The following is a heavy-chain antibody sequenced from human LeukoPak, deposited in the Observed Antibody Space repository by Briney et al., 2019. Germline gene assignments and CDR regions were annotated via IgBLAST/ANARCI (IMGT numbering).Heavy chain of an antibody. CDR1: GFTFSDYY. CDR2: ITSSGDTI. CDR3: ARDLHYYDSSGLLTRGAFDI. Sequence: GGSLRLSCAASGFTFSDYYMSWVRQAPGRGLEWVSYITSSGDTIYYADSVKGRFTISRDNAKNSLYLQMKSLRAKDTAVYYCARDLHYYDSSGLLTRGAFDIWGQGTMVTVSS. D-gene: IGHD3-22*01. V-gene: IGHV3-11*01. J-gene: IGHJ3*02.